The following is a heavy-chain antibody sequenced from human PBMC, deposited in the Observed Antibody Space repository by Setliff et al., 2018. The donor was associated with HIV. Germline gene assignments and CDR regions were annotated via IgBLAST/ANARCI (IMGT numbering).Heavy chain of an antibody. V-gene: IGHV4-4*02. Sequence: SETLSLTFAVSGGSISSSNWWSWVRQPPGKGLEWIGEIYHGGSTNYTPSLNSLVTISVDKSKNQFSLNLNSVTAADSAVYYCGRGEDYGSGTVYMDVWGKGTTVTVSS. J-gene: IGHJ6*03. CDR3: GRGEDYGSGTVYMDV. CDR2: IYHGGST. CDR1: GGSISSSNW. D-gene: IGHD3-10*01.